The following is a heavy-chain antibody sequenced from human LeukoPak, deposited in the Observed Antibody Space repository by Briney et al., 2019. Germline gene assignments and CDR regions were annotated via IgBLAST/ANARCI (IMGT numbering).Heavy chain of an antibody. J-gene: IGHJ4*02. CDR1: GYTFTSYG. Sequence: ASVKVSCKASGYTFTSYGISWVRQAPGQGLEWTGWISAYNGNTNYAQKLQGRVTMTTDTSTSTAYMELRSLRSDDTAVYYCARVDPPDDSSGYYYGFDYWGQGTLVTVSS. V-gene: IGHV1-18*01. CDR2: ISAYNGNT. CDR3: ARVDPPDDSSGYYYGFDY. D-gene: IGHD3-22*01.